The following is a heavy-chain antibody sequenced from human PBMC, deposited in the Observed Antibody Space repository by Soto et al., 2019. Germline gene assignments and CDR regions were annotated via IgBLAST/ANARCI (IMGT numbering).Heavy chain of an antibody. Sequence: ASVKVSCKASGYTFTSYGISWVRQAPGQGLEWMGWISAYNGNTNYAQKLQGRVTMTTDTSTSTAYMELRSLRSDDTAVYYCARDVGIQLWSWYFDYWGQGTLVTVSS. D-gene: IGHD5-18*01. CDR2: ISAYNGNT. CDR3: ARDVGIQLWSWYFDY. V-gene: IGHV1-18*01. J-gene: IGHJ4*02. CDR1: GYTFTSYG.